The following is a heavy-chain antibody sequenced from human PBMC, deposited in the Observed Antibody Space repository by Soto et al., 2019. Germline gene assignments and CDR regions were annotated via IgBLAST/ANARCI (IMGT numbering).Heavy chain of an antibody. CDR2: ISRSGSST. CDR1: GFSFSNYA. J-gene: IGHJ4*02. CDR3: VKENGFQLVNLGASGFDS. D-gene: IGHD6-6*01. Sequence: EVQLLESGGGLVQPGGSLRLSCAASGFSFSNYAMSWVRQAPGKGLEWVSIISRSGSSTYYTDSLKGRFTISRDNSKNTLLLHMNSLRAEDTAVYYCVKENGFQLVNLGASGFDSWGQGSLVSVSS. V-gene: IGHV3-23*01.